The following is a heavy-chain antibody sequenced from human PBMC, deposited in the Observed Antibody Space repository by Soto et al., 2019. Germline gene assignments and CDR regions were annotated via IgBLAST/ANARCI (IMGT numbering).Heavy chain of an antibody. V-gene: IGHV4-39*01. CDR2: FYYTGGT. Sequence: QLQLQESGPGLVKPSETLSLTCTVSGGSISSSPHYWGWVRQPPGKGLEWIATFYYTGGTYYNPYLKSRVSTSADTSKNQFSLNLSSVTTADTAVYCCGGVSLDDYGGHWYFDLWGRGTLVTVSS. D-gene: IGHD4-17*01. CDR3: GGVSLDDYGGHWYFDL. J-gene: IGHJ2*01. CDR1: GGSISSSPHY.